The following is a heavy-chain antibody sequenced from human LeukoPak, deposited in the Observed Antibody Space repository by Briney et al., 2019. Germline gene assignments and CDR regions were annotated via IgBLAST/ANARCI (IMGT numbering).Heavy chain of an antibody. CDR3: ARGLYSSGWYGEVFDY. V-gene: IGHV4-4*07. CDR2: IYTSGST. Sequence: SETLSLTCTVSGGSISSYYWSWIRQPAGKGLEGIGRIYTSGSTNYNPSLKSRVTMSVDTSKNQFSLKLSSVTAADTAVYYCARGLYSSGWYGEVFDYWGQGTLVTVSS. CDR1: GGSISSYY. J-gene: IGHJ4*02. D-gene: IGHD6-19*01.